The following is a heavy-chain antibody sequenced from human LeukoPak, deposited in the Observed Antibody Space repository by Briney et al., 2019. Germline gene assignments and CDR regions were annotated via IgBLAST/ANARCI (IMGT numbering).Heavy chain of an antibody. Sequence: GGSLRLSCSASGFTFSSYAMHWVRQAPGKGLEYVSAISSNGGSTYYADSVKGRFTISRDNSKNTLYLQMSSLRAEDTAVYYCVKGGIAVAAPFDYWGQGTLVTASS. CDR3: VKGGIAVAAPFDY. D-gene: IGHD6-19*01. CDR2: ISSNGGST. CDR1: GFTFSSYA. J-gene: IGHJ4*02. V-gene: IGHV3-64D*06.